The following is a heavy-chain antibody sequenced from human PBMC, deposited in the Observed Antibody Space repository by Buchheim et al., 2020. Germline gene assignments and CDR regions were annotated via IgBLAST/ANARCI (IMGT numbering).Heavy chain of an antibody. J-gene: IGHJ6*02. Sequence: EVQLLESGGGLVQPGGSLRLSCAASGFTFSSYAMSWVRQAPGKGLEWVSAISGSGGSTYYADSVKGRFTISRDNSKNTLYLHMNSLRAEDTAVYYCATYIAARQSSYYGMDVWGQGTT. V-gene: IGHV3-23*01. CDR1: GFTFSSYA. D-gene: IGHD6-6*01. CDR3: ATYIAARQSSYYGMDV. CDR2: ISGSGGST.